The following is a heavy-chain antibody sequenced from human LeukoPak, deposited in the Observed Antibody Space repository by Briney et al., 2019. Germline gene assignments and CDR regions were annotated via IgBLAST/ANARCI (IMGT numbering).Heavy chain of an antibody. Sequence: ASVKVSCKASGYTFTDYYMHWVRQAPGQGLEWMGWINPNSGGTNYAQKFQGRVTMTRDTSINTAYMELSRLRSDDTAVYYCARDGYCRSNNCQGWLDPWGQGTLVTVSS. D-gene: IGHD2-2*03. CDR2: INPNSGGT. CDR1: GYTFTDYY. V-gene: IGHV1-2*02. CDR3: ARDGYCRSNNCQGWLDP. J-gene: IGHJ5*02.